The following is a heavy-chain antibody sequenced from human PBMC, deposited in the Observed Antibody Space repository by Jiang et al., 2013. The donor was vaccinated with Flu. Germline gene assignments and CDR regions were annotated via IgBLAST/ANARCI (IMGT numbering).Heavy chain of an antibody. CDR2: MNPNNENT. CDR1: VYTFSSYD. Sequence: GASVKVSCKASVYTFSSYDINWVRQATGQGLEWMGWMNPNNENTGYAQRFQGRVTMTRNTSIRIAYMELSSLRSDDTAVYYCARARSGWLGLDAFDIWGQGTMVTVSS. V-gene: IGHV1-8*01. CDR3: ARARSGWLGLDAFDI. J-gene: IGHJ3*02. D-gene: IGHD6-19*01.